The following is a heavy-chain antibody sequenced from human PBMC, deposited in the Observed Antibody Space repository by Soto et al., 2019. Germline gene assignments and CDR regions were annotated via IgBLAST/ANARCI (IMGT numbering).Heavy chain of an antibody. CDR2: IYYSGST. V-gene: IGHV4-59*01. CDR3: ASHDFWSCYYTGSDYYYYYMDV. Sequence: SETLSLTCTVSGGSISSYYWSWIRQPPGKGLEWIGYIYYSGSTNYNPSLKSRVTISVDTSKNQFSLKLSSVTAADTAVYYCASHDFWSCYYTGSDYYYYYMDVWGKGTTVTVSS. CDR1: GGSISSYY. J-gene: IGHJ6*03. D-gene: IGHD3-3*01.